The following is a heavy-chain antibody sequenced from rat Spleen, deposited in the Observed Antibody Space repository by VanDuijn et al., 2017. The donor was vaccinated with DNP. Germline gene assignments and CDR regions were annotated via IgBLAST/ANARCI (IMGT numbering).Heavy chain of an antibody. J-gene: IGHJ2*01. D-gene: IGHD4-3*01. CDR1: AVSLISTS. V-gene: IGHV2-47*01. CDR3: ARHYNSGFDY. CDR2: IWSNGDT. Sequence: QVELKESAPGLVQPSQTLSLTCTVSAVSLISTSVSWIRQPPGNGLEWMGVIWSNGDTENNSGIKSRLSLSRDTSKSQVFLKMNSLQTADTGMYFCARHYNSGFDYWGHGLMVTVSS.